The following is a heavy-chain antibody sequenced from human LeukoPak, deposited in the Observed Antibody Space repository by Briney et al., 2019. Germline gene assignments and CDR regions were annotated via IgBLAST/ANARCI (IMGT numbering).Heavy chain of an antibody. CDR1: GFTFSSYA. Sequence: GGSLRLSCAASGFTFSSYAMSWVRQAPGKGLEWVSGISWNSGSIGYADSVKGRFTISRDNAKNSLYLQMNSLRAEDTALYYCAKGYDILTGYYRDDAFDIWGQGTMVTVSS. CDR2: ISWNSGSI. D-gene: IGHD3-9*01. V-gene: IGHV3-9*01. CDR3: AKGYDILTGYYRDDAFDI. J-gene: IGHJ3*02.